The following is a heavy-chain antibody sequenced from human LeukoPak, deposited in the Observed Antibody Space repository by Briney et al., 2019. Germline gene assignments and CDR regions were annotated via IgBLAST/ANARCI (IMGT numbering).Heavy chain of an antibody. CDR1: GYTFTGYY. J-gene: IGHJ4*02. CDR2: INPNSGGT. CDR3: ARDTLGERAFDY. D-gene: IGHD4-17*01. V-gene: IGHV1-2*02. Sequence: HRASVKVSCKASGYTFTGYYMHWVRQAPGQGLEWMGWINPNSGGTNYAQKFQGRVTMTRDTSISTAYMELRSLRSDDTAVYYCARDTLGERAFDYWGQGTLVTVSS.